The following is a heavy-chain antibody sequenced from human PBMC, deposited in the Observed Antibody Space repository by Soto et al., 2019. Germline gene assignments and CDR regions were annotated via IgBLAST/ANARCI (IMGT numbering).Heavy chain of an antibody. D-gene: IGHD1-7*01. V-gene: IGHV1-69*13. CDR1: GGTFSSYA. CDR3: AREGNSGAFDI. J-gene: IGHJ3*02. Sequence: SVKVSFKASGGTFSSYAISWVRQAPGQGLEWMGGIIPIFGTPNYAQKFQGRVTITADESTSTAYMELSSLRSEDTAVYYCAREGNSGAFDIWGQGTMVTVSS. CDR2: IIPIFGTP.